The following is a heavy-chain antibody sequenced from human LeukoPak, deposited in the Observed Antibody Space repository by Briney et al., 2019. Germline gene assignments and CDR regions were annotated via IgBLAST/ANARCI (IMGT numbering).Heavy chain of an antibody. D-gene: IGHD3-22*01. CDR2: IWSDGSNK. CDR3: VRGYYAGRGHHFEY. J-gene: IGHJ4*02. Sequence: PGGSLRLSCAPSGFTFSGYGMHWVRQAPGKGLEWVTVIWSDGSNKYYADSVKGRFTISRDNSKNTLYLQMNSLRAEDTAVYYCVRGYYAGRGHHFEYWGQGTLVTVSS. V-gene: IGHV3-33*01. CDR1: GFTFSGYG.